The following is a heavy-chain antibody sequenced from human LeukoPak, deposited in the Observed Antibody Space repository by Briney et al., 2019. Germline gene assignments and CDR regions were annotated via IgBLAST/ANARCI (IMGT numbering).Heavy chain of an antibody. J-gene: IGHJ4*02. CDR3: ARVRGYCSGGSCSA. CDR1: GGSFSGYY. CDR2: INHSGST. Sequence: SETLSLTCAVYGGSFSGYYWSWIRQPPGKGLEWIGEINHSGSTNYNPSLKSRVTMSVDTSKNQFSLKLSSVTAADTAVYYCARVRGYCSGGSCSAWGQGTLVTVSS. V-gene: IGHV4-34*01. D-gene: IGHD2-15*01.